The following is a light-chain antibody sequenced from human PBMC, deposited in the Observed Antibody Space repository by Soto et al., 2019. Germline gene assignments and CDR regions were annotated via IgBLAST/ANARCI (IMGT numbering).Light chain of an antibody. CDR2: EVS. CDR3: SSYRSSSTLGV. V-gene: IGLV2-14*01. Sequence: QSALTQPASVSGSRGQSITISCTGTSSDVGGYNYVSWYQQHPGKAPKLMIYEVSNRPSGVSNRFSGSKSGNTASLTISGLQAEDEADYYCSSYRSSSTLGVFGTGTKVTV. CDR1: SSDVGGYNY. J-gene: IGLJ1*01.